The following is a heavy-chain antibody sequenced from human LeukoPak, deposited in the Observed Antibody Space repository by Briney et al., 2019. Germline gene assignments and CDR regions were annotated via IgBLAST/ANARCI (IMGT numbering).Heavy chain of an antibody. J-gene: IGHJ4*02. V-gene: IGHV1-69*13. CDR2: IIPIFGTA. CDR3: ARDPYDRYGSGSYYNDHPY. Sequence: GASVKVSCKASGGTFSSYAISWVRQAPGQGLEWMGGIIPIFGTANYAQKFQGRVTITADESTSTAYMELSSLRSEDTAVYYCARDPYDRYGSGSYYNDHPYWGQGTLVTVSS. D-gene: IGHD3-10*01. CDR1: GGTFSSYA.